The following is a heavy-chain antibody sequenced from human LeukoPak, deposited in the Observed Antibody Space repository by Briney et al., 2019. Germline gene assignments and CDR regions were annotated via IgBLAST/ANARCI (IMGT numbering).Heavy chain of an antibody. CDR1: GGSISSYY. CDR2: IYYSGST. Sequence: SETLSLTCTVSGGSISSYYWSWIRQPPGKGLEWIGYIYYSGSTNYNPSLKSRVTISVDTSKNQFSLKLSSVTAADTAVYYCARERDGYSRALDCWGQGTLVTVSS. CDR3: ARERDGYSRALDC. V-gene: IGHV4-59*01. J-gene: IGHJ4*02. D-gene: IGHD5-24*01.